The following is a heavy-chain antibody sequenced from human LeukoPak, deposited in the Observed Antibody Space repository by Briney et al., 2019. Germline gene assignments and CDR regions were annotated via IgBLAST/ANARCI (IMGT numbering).Heavy chain of an antibody. CDR2: IYHSGST. J-gene: IGHJ4*02. CDR3: ARGRVVAANFDY. CDR1: GGSISSSSYY. Sequence: SETLSLTCTVSGGSISSSSYYWGWIRQPPGKGLEWIGSIYHSGSTYYNPSLKSRVTISVDTSKNQFSLKLSSVTAADTAVYYCARGRVVAANFDYWGQGTLVTVSS. V-gene: IGHV4-39*07. D-gene: IGHD2-15*01.